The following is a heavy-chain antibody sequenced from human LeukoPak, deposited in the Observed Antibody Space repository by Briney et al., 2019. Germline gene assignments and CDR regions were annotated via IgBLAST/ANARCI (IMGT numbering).Heavy chain of an antibody. Sequence: SETLSLTCAVSGYSISSGYYWGWIRQPPGKGLEWIGSIYHSGSTYYNPSLKSRVTISVDTSKNQFSLKLSSVTAADTAVYYSARDPKVGATTGYWGQGTPVTVSS. J-gene: IGHJ4*02. V-gene: IGHV4-38-2*02. D-gene: IGHD1-26*01. CDR3: ARDPKVGATTGY. CDR1: GYSISSGYY. CDR2: IYHSGST.